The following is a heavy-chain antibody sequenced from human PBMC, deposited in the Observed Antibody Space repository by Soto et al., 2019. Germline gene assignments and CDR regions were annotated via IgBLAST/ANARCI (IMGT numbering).Heavy chain of an antibody. CDR1: GFSLSTSGMC. CDR3: ARVRLERRIRSPTQGFDT. CDR2: IDWDDDK. V-gene: IGHV2-70*01. D-gene: IGHD1-1*01. Sequence: SGPTLVNPTQTLTLTCTFSGFSLSTSGMCVSWIRQPPGKALEWLALIDWDDDKYYSTSLKTRLTISKDTSKNQVVLTMTNMDPVDTATYYCARVRLERRIRSPTQGFDTWGQGTLVTVSS. J-gene: IGHJ5*02.